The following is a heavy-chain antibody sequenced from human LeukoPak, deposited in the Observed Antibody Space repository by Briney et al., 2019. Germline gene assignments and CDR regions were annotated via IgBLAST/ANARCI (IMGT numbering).Heavy chain of an antibody. V-gene: IGHV3-48*01. Sequence: AGGSLRLSCAASGFTFTTHGMNWVRQAPGKGLEWISYIGSSSSATYYADSVKGRFTISRDNSKNTLYLQMNSLRAEDTAVYYCAKAGHSGSYFDYWGQGTLVTVSS. CDR2: IGSSSSAT. CDR1: GFTFTTHG. J-gene: IGHJ4*02. CDR3: AKAGHSGSYFDY. D-gene: IGHD1-26*01.